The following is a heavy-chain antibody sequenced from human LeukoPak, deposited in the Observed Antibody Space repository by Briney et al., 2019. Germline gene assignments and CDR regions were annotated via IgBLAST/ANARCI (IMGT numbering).Heavy chain of an antibody. V-gene: IGHV4-61*02. CDR2: IYTSGST. CDR1: GGSISSGSYY. CDR3: ARGRYYDSSGYHPFFDY. Sequence: PSQTLSLPCTVSGGSISSGSYYWSWIRQPAGKGLEWIGRIYTSGSTNYNPSLKSRVTISVDTSKNQFSLKLSSVTAADTAVYYCARGRYYDSSGYHPFFDYWGQGTLVTVSS. D-gene: IGHD3-22*01. J-gene: IGHJ4*02.